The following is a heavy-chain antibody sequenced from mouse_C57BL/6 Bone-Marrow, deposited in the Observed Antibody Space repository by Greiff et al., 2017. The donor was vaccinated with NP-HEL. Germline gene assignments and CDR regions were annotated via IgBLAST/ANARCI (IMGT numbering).Heavy chain of an antibody. CDR3: ARYYSNSAWFAY. V-gene: IGHV1-50*01. D-gene: IGHD2-5*01. CDR2: IDPSDSYT. CDR1: GYTFTSYW. Sequence: QVQLQQPGAELVKPGASVKLSCKASGYTFTSYWMQWVKQRPGQGLEWIGEIDPSDSYTNYNQKFKGKATLTVDTSSSTAYMQLSSLTSEDSAVYYCARYYSNSAWFAYWGQGTLVTVSA. J-gene: IGHJ3*01.